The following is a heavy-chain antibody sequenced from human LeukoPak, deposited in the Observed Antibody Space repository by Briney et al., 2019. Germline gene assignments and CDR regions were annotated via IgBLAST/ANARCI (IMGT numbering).Heavy chain of an antibody. J-gene: IGHJ6*03. D-gene: IGHD2-2*02. Sequence: PGGSLRLSCAASGFTFSSYGMHWVRQAPGKGLEWVAFIRYDGSNKYYADSVKGRFTISRDNSKNTLYLQMNSLGAEDTAVYYCAKGGRNCSSTSCYRGREYYYYYYYMDVWGKGTTVTVSS. V-gene: IGHV3-30*02. CDR3: AKGGRNCSSTSCYRGREYYYYYYYMDV. CDR1: GFTFSSYG. CDR2: IRYDGSNK.